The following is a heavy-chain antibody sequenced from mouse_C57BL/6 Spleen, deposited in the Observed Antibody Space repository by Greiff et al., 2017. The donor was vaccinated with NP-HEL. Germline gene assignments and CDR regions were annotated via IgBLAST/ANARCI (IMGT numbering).Heavy chain of an antibody. Sequence: VQLQQSGAELVKPGASVKISCKASGYAFSSYWMNWVKQRPGKGLEWIGQIYPGDGDTNYNGKFKGKATLTADKSSSTAYMQLSSLTSEDSAVYCCARDYGSSYDFDYWGQGTTLTVSS. CDR1: GYAFSSYW. V-gene: IGHV1-80*01. D-gene: IGHD1-1*01. CDR3: ARDYGSSYDFDY. CDR2: IYPGDGDT. J-gene: IGHJ2*01.